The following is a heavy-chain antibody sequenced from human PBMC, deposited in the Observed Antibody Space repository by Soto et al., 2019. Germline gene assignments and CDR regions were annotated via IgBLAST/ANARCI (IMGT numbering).Heavy chain of an antibody. V-gene: IGHV1-69*01. J-gene: IGHJ4*02. Sequence: QVQLVQSGAEVKKPGSSVKVSCKASGGTFSSYAISWVRQAPGQGLEWMGGIIPIFGTANYAQKFQGRVTMTARESTSTANMEHSSLRSEDTAVYYYARKGQKESLYYYDSSGYPGDYFDNWGQRTLVTVS. D-gene: IGHD3-22*01. CDR2: IIPIFGTA. CDR1: GGTFSSYA. CDR3: ARKGQKESLYYYDSSGYPGDYFDN.